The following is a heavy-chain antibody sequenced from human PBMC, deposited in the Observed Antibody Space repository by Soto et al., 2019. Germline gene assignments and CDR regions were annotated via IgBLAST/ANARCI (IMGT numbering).Heavy chain of an antibody. CDR3: ARARISAPRATLNFDY. Sequence: GGSLRLSCAASGFTFSSYSMNWVRQAPGKGLEWVSYISSSSSTIYYADSVKGRFTISRDNAKNSLYLQMNSLRDEDTAVYYCARARISAPRATLNFDYWGQGTLVTVSS. D-gene: IGHD2-15*01. CDR2: ISSSSSTI. V-gene: IGHV3-48*02. CDR1: GFTFSSYS. J-gene: IGHJ4*02.